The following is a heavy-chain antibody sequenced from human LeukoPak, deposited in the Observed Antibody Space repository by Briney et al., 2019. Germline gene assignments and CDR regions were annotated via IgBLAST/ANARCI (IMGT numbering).Heavy chain of an antibody. J-gene: IGHJ2*01. CDR2: IDYTGSI. CDR3: ARFGSWCFAL. V-gene: IGHV4-59*01. Sequence: RASETLSLTCTVSGGPISTYYRSGIRQTPGKGLEWIGYIDYTGSINNNPSLKSRVTISIDTSKNQFSLKLSSVTAADTAVYYCARFGSWCFALWVRGTLVTVSS. CDR1: GGPISTYY. D-gene: IGHD3-10*01.